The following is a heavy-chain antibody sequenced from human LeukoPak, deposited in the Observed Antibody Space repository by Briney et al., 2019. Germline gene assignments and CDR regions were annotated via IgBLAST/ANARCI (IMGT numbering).Heavy chain of an antibody. CDR1: GGTFSSYA. J-gene: IGHJ5*02. CDR2: IIPIFGTA. D-gene: IGHD3-16*01. CDR3: ARTNAALGGEP. Sequence: ASVKVSCKASGGTFSSYAISWVRQAPGQGLEWMVGIIPIFGTANYAQKFQGRVTITTDESTSTAYMELSSLRSEDTAVYYCARTNAALGGEPWGQGTLVTVSS. V-gene: IGHV1-69*05.